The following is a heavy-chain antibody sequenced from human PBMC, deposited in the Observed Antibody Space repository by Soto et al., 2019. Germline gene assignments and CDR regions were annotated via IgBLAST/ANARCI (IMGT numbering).Heavy chain of an antibody. D-gene: IGHD6-13*01. Sequence: QVQLVQSGSELKKPGASVKVSCKASGYTFTSSAMNWVRQAPGQGREWMGWINTNTGNPTYAQGFTGRFVFSLDTPLSTEYLKICSLKAEDTAVDYCTSRPPTPRIAAAVDYYYYGMDVWGQGTTVTVSS. CDR1: GYTFTSSA. J-gene: IGHJ6*02. CDR2: INTNTGNP. CDR3: TSRPPTPRIAAAVDYYYYGMDV. V-gene: IGHV7-4-1*01.